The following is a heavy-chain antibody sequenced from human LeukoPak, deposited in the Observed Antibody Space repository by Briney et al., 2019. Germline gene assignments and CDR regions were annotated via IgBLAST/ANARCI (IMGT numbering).Heavy chain of an antibody. CDR1: GFTFSSYS. Sequence: GGSLRLSCAASGFTFSSYSMNWVRQAPGKGLEWVSSISSSSSYIYYADSEKGRFTISRDNAKNSLYLQMNSLRAEDTAVYYCAREGLYDYVWGSYRLPLDYWGQGTLVTVSS. CDR3: AREGLYDYVWGSYRLPLDY. D-gene: IGHD3-16*02. J-gene: IGHJ4*02. CDR2: ISSSSSYI. V-gene: IGHV3-21*01.